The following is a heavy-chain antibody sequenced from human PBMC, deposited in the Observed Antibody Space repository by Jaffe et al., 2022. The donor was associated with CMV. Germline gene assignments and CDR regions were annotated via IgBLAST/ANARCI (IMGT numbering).Heavy chain of an antibody. CDR2: IYYSGST. Sequence: QLQLQESGPGLVKPSETLSLTCTVSGGSISSSSYYWGWIRQPPGKGLEWIGSIYYSGSTYYNPSLKSRVTISVDTSKNQFSLKLSSVTAADTAVYYCASHAYCGGDCYHYYFDYWGQGTLVTVSS. CDR3: ASHAYCGGDCYHYYFDY. CDR1: GGSISSSSYY. V-gene: IGHV4-39*01. D-gene: IGHD2-21*02. J-gene: IGHJ4*02.